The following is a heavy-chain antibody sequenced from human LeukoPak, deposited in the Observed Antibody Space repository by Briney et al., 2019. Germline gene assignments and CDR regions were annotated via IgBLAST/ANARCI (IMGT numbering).Heavy chain of an antibody. J-gene: IGHJ6*03. V-gene: IGHV4-39*01. CDR3: ARQYCSSTSCYRLQDHYYYMDV. Sequence: SETLSLTCTVSGGSISSSSYYWGWIRQPPGKGLEWIGSIYYSGSTYYNPSLKSRVTISVDTSKNQFSLKLSSVTAADTAVYYCARQYCSSTSCYRLQDHYYYMDVWGKGTTVTVSS. CDR2: IYYSGST. D-gene: IGHD2-2*01. CDR1: GGSISSSSYY.